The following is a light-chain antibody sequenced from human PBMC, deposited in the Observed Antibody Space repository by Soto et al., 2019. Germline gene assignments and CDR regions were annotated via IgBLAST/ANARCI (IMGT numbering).Light chain of an antibody. CDR1: QGIRND. CDR3: LQHNSYPQA. Sequence: DIQMTQAPSSMSASVGDRVTITCRASQGIRNDLGWYQQKPRKAPKRLIYAASRLQSGVTSRFRGSGSGTAFPLTSSLLQPEACASYYCLQHNSYPQAFGQGTKVEIK. J-gene: IGKJ1*01. CDR2: AAS. V-gene: IGKV1-17*01.